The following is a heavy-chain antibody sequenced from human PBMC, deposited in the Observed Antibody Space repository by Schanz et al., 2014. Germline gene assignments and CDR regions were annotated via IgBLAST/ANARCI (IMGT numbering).Heavy chain of an antibody. V-gene: IGHV1-69*02. CDR2: IIPVLNIA. D-gene: IGHD3-10*01. CDR1: GGTFSSYT. J-gene: IGHJ4*02. CDR3: ARSRGFYDY. Sequence: QLQLVHSGAEVKKPGSSVKVSCKLSGGTFSSYTISWMRQAPGQGLEWMGKIIPVLNIATYAQRFQGRVSITADTSTNTAYMELSSLTSEDTSVHYCARSRGFYDYWGRGTLVTVSS.